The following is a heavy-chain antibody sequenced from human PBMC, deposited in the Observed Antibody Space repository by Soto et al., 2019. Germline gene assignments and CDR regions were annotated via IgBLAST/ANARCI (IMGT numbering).Heavy chain of an antibody. CDR3: ARDYGHDCSGGNCYFYF. CDR2: IIPLFGTA. CDR1: GGTFSRYG. D-gene: IGHD2-15*01. J-gene: IGHJ4*02. Sequence: ASVKVSCKASGGTFSRYGINWVRQAPGHGLEWMGGIIPLFGTANYAQKFQGRVTITADESTSTAHMELRSLRSEDTAVYYCARDYGHDCSGGNCYFYFWGQGTLVTVSS. V-gene: IGHV1-69*13.